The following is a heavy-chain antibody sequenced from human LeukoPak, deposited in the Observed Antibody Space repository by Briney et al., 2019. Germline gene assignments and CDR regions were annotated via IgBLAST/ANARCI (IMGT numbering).Heavy chain of an antibody. CDR1: GITLSNYG. CDR3: AKRGVVIRVILVGFHKEAYYFDS. Sequence: GGSLRLSCAVSGITLSNYGMSWVRQAPGKGLEWVAGISERGSRTNYADSVRGRFTIATDNPKNTLYLQMNSMRAEDTAVYFCAKRGVVIRVILVGFHKEAYYFDSWGQGALVTVSS. V-gene: IGHV3-23*01. CDR2: ISERGSRT. J-gene: IGHJ4*02. D-gene: IGHD3-22*01.